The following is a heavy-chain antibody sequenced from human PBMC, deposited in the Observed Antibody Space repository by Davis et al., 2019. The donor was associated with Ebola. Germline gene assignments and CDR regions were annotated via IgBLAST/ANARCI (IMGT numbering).Heavy chain of an antibody. CDR1: GFTFSRHA. J-gene: IGHJ4*02. Sequence: PGGSLRLSCAASGFTFSRHAMSWVRQAPGKGLEWLATISGSGANAYYADSVKGRFTNPRDNARNTLYLQMERLRAEDTTVYYCVRQTAYSGTHSDIDYWGQGTLVTVSS. D-gene: IGHD1-26*01. CDR2: ISGSGANA. CDR3: VRQTAYSGTHSDIDY. V-gene: IGHV3-23*01.